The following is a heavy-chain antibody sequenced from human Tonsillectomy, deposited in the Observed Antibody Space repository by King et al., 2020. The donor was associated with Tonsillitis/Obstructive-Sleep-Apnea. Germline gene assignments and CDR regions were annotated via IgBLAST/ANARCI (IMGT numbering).Heavy chain of an antibody. D-gene: IGHD6-19*01. V-gene: IGHV4-39*01. CDR3: ARHVSHIAVAGTFRPEGYFDY. Sequence: QLQESGPGLVKPSETLSLTCTVSGGSISSSSYYWGWIRQPPGKGLEWIGSIYYSWSTYYNPSLKSRVTISVDTSKNQFSLKLSSVTAADTAVYYCARHVSHIAVAGTFRPEGYFDYWGQGTLVTVSS. CDR1: GGSISSSSYY. J-gene: IGHJ4*02. CDR2: IYYSWST.